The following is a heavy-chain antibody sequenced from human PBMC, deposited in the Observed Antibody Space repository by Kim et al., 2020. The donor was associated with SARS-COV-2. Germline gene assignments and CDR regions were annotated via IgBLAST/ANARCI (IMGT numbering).Heavy chain of an antibody. J-gene: IGHJ1*01. V-gene: IGHV3-11*01. CDR2: ISSSGSTI. CDR3: ARAVSVVTAIPLGYDSQP. D-gene: IGHD2-21*02. Sequence: GGSLRLSCAASGFTFSDYYMSWIRQAPGKGLEWVSYISSSGSTIYYADSVKGRFTISRDNAKNSLYLQMNSLRAEDTAVYYCARAVSVVTAIPLGYDSQPWGQGTLVTVSS. CDR1: GFTFSDYY.